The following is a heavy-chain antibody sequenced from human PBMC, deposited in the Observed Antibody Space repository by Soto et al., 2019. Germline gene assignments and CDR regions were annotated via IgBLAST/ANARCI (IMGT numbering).Heavy chain of an antibody. CDR1: GGTFSSYA. J-gene: IGHJ6*02. CDR3: ASQPHIVVVTATLYYYYGMDV. D-gene: IGHD2-21*02. V-gene: IGHV1-69*01. CDR2: IIPIFGTA. Sequence: QVQLVQSGAEVKKPGSSVKVSCKASGGTFSSYAISWVRQAPGQGLEWMGGIIPIFGTANYAQKFQGRVTITADESTSPAYMELSSLRSEDTAVYYCASQPHIVVVTATLYYYYGMDVWGQGTTVTVSS.